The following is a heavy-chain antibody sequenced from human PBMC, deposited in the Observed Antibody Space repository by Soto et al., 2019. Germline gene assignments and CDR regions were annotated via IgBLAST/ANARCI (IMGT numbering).Heavy chain of an antibody. CDR2: IYWDDDK. Sequence: QITLKESGPPLVKPTQTLTLTCTFSGLSLSTTGVGVGWIRQPPGKALEWLALIYWDDDKRYSPSLKSRLTITKETSKNQVVHTMTNMDPVDTATYYCVQSRCGGDCLQSYSSHSYYGLDVWGQGTTVTVSS. D-gene: IGHD2-21*02. CDR3: VQSRCGGDCLQSYSSHSYYGLDV. CDR1: GLSLSTTGVG. V-gene: IGHV2-5*02. J-gene: IGHJ6*02.